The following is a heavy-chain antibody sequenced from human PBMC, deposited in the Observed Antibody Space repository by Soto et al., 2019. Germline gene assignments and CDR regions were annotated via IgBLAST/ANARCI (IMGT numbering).Heavy chain of an antibody. J-gene: IGHJ6*02. CDR3: ARRTVNTIYYYGMDA. CDR2: IYYSGST. CDR1: GVSISSYY. Sequence: ETLSLTCTVCGVSISSYYCTWIRQPPGNGLEWIGYIYYSGSTYYNPSLKSRVTISVDTSKNQFSLRLNSVTAADTAVYYCARRTVNTIYYYGMDAWGQGNTVTVSS. V-gene: IGHV4-59*01. D-gene: IGHD4-17*01.